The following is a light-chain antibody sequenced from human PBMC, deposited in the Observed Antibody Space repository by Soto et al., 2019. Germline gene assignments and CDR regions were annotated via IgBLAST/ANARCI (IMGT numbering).Light chain of an antibody. Sequence: DIQMTQSPSTLSASVGDRVTITCRASQSISRWLAWHQQKPGKAPRLLIYDASNLQRGVPSRFSGSGSGTEFTLTITSLQPGDFATYYCQQYNDYSGMFGQGTKVEIK. J-gene: IGKJ1*01. CDR1: QSISRW. CDR2: DAS. CDR3: QQYNDYSGM. V-gene: IGKV1-5*01.